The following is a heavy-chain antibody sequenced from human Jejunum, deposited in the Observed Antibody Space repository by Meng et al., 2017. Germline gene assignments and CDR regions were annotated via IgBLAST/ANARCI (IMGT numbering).Heavy chain of an antibody. V-gene: IGHV4-4*02. CDR2: IDHRGSP. D-gene: IGHD3-22*01. CDR1: GDSITTNTS. J-gene: IGHJ4*02. CDR3: AKHGGYYQHY. Sequence: LQGSGPVLVKPSGTLSPTCTVPGDSITTNTSWSWVRQSPEKGLEWIGQIDHRGSPYYNPPLKSRVTMSVDKSKSQVSLQLTSVTAADTAVYYCAKHGGYYQHYWGQGTLVTVSS.